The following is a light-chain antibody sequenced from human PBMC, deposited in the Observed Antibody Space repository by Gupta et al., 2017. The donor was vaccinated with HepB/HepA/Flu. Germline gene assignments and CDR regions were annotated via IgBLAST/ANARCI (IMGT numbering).Light chain of an antibody. CDR1: GRAVGYNN. J-gene: IGLJ2*01. CDR2: DVS. CDR3: SSYTDTSTLVI. Sequence: IYCHGNGRAVGYNNVSWYTQHQVNAPKLLILDVSNRPFGVSNRLAVSKSGNKASLTISGLQAGDEADYYCSSYTDTSTLVIFGGGTKVTVL. V-gene: IGLV2-14*03.